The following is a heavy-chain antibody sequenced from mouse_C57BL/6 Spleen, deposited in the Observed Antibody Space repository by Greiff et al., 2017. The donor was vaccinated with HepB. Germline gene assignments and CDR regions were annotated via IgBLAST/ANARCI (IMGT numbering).Heavy chain of an antibody. CDR2: ISDGGSYT. D-gene: IGHD1-1*01. CDR1: GFTFSSYA. CDR3: AREGVTTVVARYFDV. Sequence: EVMLVESGGGLVKPGGSLKLSCAASGFTFSSYAMSWVRQTPEKRLEWVATISDGGSYTYYPDNVKGRFTISRDNAKNNLYLQMSHLKSEDTAMYYCAREGVTTVVARYFDVWGTGTTVTVSS. J-gene: IGHJ1*03. V-gene: IGHV5-4*03.